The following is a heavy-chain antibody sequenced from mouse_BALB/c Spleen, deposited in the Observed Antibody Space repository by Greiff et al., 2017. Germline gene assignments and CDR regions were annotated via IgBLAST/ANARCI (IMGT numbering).Heavy chain of an antibody. CDR1: GFNIKDYY. CDR3: ASWDYGPFDY. V-gene: IGHV14-1*02. J-gene: IGHJ2*01. D-gene: IGHD2-4*01. Sequence: EVQLQQSGAELVRPGALVKLSCKASGFNIKDYYMHWVKQRPEQGLEWIGWIDPENGNTIYDPKFQGKASITADTSSNTAYLQLSSLTSEDTAVYYCASWDYGPFDYWGQGTTLTVSS. CDR2: IDPENGNT.